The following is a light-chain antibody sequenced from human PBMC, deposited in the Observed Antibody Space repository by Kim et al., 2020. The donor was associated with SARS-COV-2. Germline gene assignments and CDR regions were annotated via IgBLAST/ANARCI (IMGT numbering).Light chain of an antibody. Sequence: DVHMTQSPSTLSASVGDRVTISCRASQKISTWLAWYQQKPGKVPKVLIYDASSLESGVPSRFSGSGSGTEFTLTISSLQPDDFATYYCQQYNSYRFGQGTKLEI. CDR1: QKISTW. V-gene: IGKV1-5*01. J-gene: IGKJ2*03. CDR3: QQYNSYR. CDR2: DAS.